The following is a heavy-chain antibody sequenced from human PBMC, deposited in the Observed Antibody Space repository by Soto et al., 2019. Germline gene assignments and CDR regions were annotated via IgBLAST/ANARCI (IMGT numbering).Heavy chain of an antibody. Sequence: SETLSLTCTVSGGSISSSSYYWGWIRQPPGKGLEWIGSIYYSGSTYYNPSLKSRVTISVDTSKNQFSLKLSSVTAADTAVYYCARGMAGTYYYYGMDVWGQGTTVTVSS. CDR3: ARGMAGTYYYYGMDV. CDR2: IYYSGST. CDR1: GGSISSSSYY. D-gene: IGHD6-19*01. J-gene: IGHJ6*02. V-gene: IGHV4-39*07.